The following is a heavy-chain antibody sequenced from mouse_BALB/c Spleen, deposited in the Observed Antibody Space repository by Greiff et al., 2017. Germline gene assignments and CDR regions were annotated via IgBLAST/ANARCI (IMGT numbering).Heavy chain of an antibody. V-gene: IGHV1-69*02. Sequence: QVQLQQSGAELVRPGASVKLSCKASGYTFTSYWINWVKQRPGQGLEWIGNIYPPDSYTNYNQKFKDKATLTVDKSSSTAYMQLSSPTSEDSAVYYCTRVGGNYAMDYWGQGTSVTVSS. CDR2: IYPPDSYT. CDR3: TRVGGNYAMDY. J-gene: IGHJ4*01. CDR1: GYTFTSYW.